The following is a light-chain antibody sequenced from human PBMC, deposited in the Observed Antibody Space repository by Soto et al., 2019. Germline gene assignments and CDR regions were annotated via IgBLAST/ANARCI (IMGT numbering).Light chain of an antibody. CDR1: QTFSSH. Sequence: EIVLTQSPATLSLSPGERATLSCRASQTFSSHLAWYQQKPGQAPRLLIYDASKRATAIPARLSGRGSGTDFTLTISSLEPEDFAVYYCQQRSNWPPVSTFGQGTLLEIK. V-gene: IGKV3-11*01. CDR3: QQRSNWPPVST. J-gene: IGKJ5*01. CDR2: DAS.